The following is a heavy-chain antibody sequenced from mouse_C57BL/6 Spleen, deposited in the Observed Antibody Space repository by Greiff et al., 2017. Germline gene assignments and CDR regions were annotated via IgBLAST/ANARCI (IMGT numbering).Heavy chain of an antibody. Sequence: EVQRVESGEGLVKPGGSLKLSCAASGFTFSSYAMSWVRQTPEKRLEWVAYISSGGDYIYYADTVKGRFTISRDNARHTLYQQMSSLKSEDTAMYYCTRETAQASYWYFDVWGTGTTVTVSS. CDR1: GFTFSSYA. V-gene: IGHV5-9-1*02. CDR3: TRETAQASYWYFDV. J-gene: IGHJ1*03. CDR2: ISSGGDYI. D-gene: IGHD3-2*02.